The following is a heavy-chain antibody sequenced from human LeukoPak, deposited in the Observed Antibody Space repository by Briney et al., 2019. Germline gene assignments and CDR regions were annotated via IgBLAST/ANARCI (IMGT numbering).Heavy chain of an antibody. J-gene: IGHJ4*02. CDR1: GFTFSSYG. V-gene: IGHV3-7*01. CDR2: INQDGSVT. D-gene: IGHD5-24*01. CDR3: ARDPDPIDGANFHY. Sequence: PGGSLRLSCAASGFTFSSYGMSWVRQAPGKGLEWVANINQDGSVTNYVDSVKGRFTISRDNAKNSLYLQMNRLRAEDTAVYYCARDPDPIDGANFHYWGQGTLVTVSS.